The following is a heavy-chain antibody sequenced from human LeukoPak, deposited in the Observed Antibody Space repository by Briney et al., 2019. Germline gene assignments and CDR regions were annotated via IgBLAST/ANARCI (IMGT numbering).Heavy chain of an antibody. J-gene: IGHJ4*02. CDR1: GFTFSTYS. D-gene: IGHD6-13*01. V-gene: IGHV3-48*01. CDR3: ARDAYSSPAPYFYS. CDR2: ICRSRGNT. Sequence: GGSLRLSCAASGFTFSTYSMKWVRQAPGKGLEWVSYICRSRGNTYYADSVMGRFTISRDNAKNSLYLQMNSLRVDDTAVYYCARDAYSSPAPYFYSWGQGTLVTVSS.